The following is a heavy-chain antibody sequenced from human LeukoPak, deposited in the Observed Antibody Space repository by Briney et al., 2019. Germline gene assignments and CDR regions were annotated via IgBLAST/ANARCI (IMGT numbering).Heavy chain of an antibody. CDR2: ISYEGSNK. V-gene: IGHV3-30*18. Sequence: GGSLRLSCAASGFTFRSYGMHWVRQAPGKWLEWVAVISYEGSNKYYADSVKSRFTISRDNSQNTLYLQMNSLRAEDTAVYYCAKPPPWIQQGDPLVYWGQGTLVTVPS. D-gene: IGHD5-18*01. CDR1: GFTFRSYG. J-gene: IGHJ4*02. CDR3: AKPPPWIQQGDPLVY.